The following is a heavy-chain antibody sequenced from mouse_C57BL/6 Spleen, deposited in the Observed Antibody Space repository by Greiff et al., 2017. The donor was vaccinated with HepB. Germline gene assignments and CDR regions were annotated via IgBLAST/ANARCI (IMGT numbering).Heavy chain of an antibody. CDR3: ARERVYYDYYYFDY. CDR2: ISSGSSTI. Sequence: EVKLVESGGGLVKPGGSLKLSCAASGFTFSDYGMHWVRQAPEKGLEWVAYISSGSSTIYYADTVKGRFTISRDNAKNTLFLQMTSLRSEDTAMYYCARERVYYDYYYFDYWGQGTTLTVSS. CDR1: GFTFSDYG. J-gene: IGHJ2*01. D-gene: IGHD2-4*01. V-gene: IGHV5-17*01.